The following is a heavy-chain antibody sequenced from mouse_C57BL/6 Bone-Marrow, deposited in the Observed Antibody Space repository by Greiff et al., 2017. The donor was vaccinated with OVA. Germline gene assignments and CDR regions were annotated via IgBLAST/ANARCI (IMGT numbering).Heavy chain of an antibody. CDR1: GYTFPSYG. J-gene: IGHJ3*01. Sequence: VQLQQSGAELARPGASVKLSCKASGYTFPSYGISWVKQRTGQGLEWIGEIYPRSGNTYYNEKFKGKATLTADKSSSTAYMELRSLTSEDSAVYFCARPTYYSNFQFAYWGQGTLVTVSA. CDR3: ARPTYYSNFQFAY. D-gene: IGHD2-5*01. CDR2: IYPRSGNT. V-gene: IGHV1-81*01.